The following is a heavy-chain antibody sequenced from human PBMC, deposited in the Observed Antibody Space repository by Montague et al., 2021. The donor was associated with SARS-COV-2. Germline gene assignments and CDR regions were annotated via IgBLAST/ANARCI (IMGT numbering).Heavy chain of an antibody. CDR2: INSDGSST. V-gene: IGHV3-74*01. CDR1: GFPFSSYW. Sequence: SRSLSLSASGFPFSSYWMHWVRQAPGKGLVWVSRINSDGSSTSYADSVKGRFTISRDNAKNTLYLQMNSLRAEDTAVCYCARDRGTQYGDFPYDYWGQGTLVTVSS. D-gene: IGHD4-17*01. CDR3: ARDRGTQYGDFPYDY. J-gene: IGHJ4*02.